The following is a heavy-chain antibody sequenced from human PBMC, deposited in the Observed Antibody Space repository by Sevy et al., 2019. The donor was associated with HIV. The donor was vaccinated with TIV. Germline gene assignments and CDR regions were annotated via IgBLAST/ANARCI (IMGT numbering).Heavy chain of an antibody. Sequence: SETLSLTCAVSGYSISRGYYWGWIRQPPGKGLEWIGSIYHSGSPYYNPSLKSRVTISVDTSKNQFSLKLSSVTAADTAVYYCAREVMVRGVRAERYYYYGMDVWGQGTTVTVSS. D-gene: IGHD3-10*01. CDR3: AREVMVRGVRAERYYYYGMDV. J-gene: IGHJ6*02. CDR1: GYSISRGYY. CDR2: IYHSGSP. V-gene: IGHV4-38-2*02.